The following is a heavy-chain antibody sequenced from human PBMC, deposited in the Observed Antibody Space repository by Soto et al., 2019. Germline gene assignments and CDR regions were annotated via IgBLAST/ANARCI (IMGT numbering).Heavy chain of an antibody. D-gene: IGHD1-20*01. V-gene: IGHV3-23*01. Sequence: EVQLLESGGGLVQPGGSLRLSCAASGFTFSSFVMNWVRQAPGKGLEWVSTISPGADVSHYTDSVKGRFTISRDNSRRTLDLQMDSLRVEDAAVYFCVRRAITATTKWGAFDVWGQGTAVTMSS. J-gene: IGHJ3*01. CDR1: GFTFSSFV. CDR3: VRRAITATTKWGAFDV. CDR2: ISPGADVS.